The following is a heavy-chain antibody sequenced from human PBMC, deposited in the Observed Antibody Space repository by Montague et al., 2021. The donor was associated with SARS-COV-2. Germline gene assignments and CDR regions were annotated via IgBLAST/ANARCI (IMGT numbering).Heavy chain of an antibody. CDR3: ARHPTAYADFFDR. V-gene: IGHV4-39*01. J-gene: IGHJ4*02. CDR2: VNYGGGR. CDR1: DGSIRRTTYY. Sequence: SETLSLTCAVSDGSIRRTTYYWGWIRQPPGKGLEWIGSVNYGGGRYYNPALKSRGTMYGDEPKKQFALKLNSVTAADTAIYYCARHPTAYADFFDRWGQGILVTVSS. D-gene: IGHD2-21*01.